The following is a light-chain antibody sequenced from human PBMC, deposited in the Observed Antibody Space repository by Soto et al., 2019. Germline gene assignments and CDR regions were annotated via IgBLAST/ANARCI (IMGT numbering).Light chain of an antibody. CDR2: DVF. J-gene: IGKJ1*01. CDR3: QQYGSSRT. Sequence: EIVLTQSPATLSLSPGERATLSCRASQSVSSYLAWYQQKSGQAPRVLIYDVFNRATGIPARFSGSGSGTDFTLTISRLEPEDFAVYYCQQYGSSRTFGQGTKVDIK. V-gene: IGKV3-20*01. CDR1: QSVSSY.